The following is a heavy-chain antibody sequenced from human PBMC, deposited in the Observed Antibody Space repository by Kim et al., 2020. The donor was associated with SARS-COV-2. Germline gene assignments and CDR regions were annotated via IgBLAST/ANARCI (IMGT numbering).Heavy chain of an antibody. Sequence: SETLSLTCTVSGGSISSSSYYWGWIRQPPGKGLEWIGSIYYSGSTYYNPSLKSRVTISVDTSKNQFSLKLSSVTAADTAVYYCARQGGYYDFWSGSTRGLLDYWGQGTLVTVSS. V-gene: IGHV4-39*01. D-gene: IGHD3-3*01. CDR2: IYYSGST. J-gene: IGHJ4*02. CDR3: ARQGGYYDFWSGSTRGLLDY. CDR1: GGSISSSSYY.